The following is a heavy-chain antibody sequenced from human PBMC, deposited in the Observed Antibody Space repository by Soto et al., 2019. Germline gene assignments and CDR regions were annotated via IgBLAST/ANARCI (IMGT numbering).Heavy chain of an antibody. CDR1: GFSLTTSEVG. J-gene: IGHJ5*02. V-gene: IGHV2-5*02. Sequence: QITLKESGPPLVKPTQTLTLTCTFSGFSLTTSEVGVGWIRQPPGKALEWLALIYWDDDKRYSPSLRSRLTITKDPSKNQVALTLTNIDPVHTATYYCTHKAQWPVGENWFDPWGQGTLVTVSS. CDR3: THKAQWPVGENWFDP. CDR2: IYWDDDK. D-gene: IGHD4-17*01.